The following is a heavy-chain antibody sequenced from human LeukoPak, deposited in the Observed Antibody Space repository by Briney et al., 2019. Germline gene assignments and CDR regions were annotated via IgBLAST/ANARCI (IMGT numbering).Heavy chain of an antibody. J-gene: IGHJ4*02. D-gene: IGHD1-26*01. CDR3: AKPSSGNYPPTGY. CDR1: GFSFSSYW. Sequence: GGSLRLSCEASGFSFSSYWMSWVRQAPGKGLEWVANIKQDGSGKYYVDSVKGRFTISRDNSKNTLYLQINSLRAEDTAVYYCAKPSSGNYPPTGYWGQGTLVTASS. CDR2: IKQDGSGK. V-gene: IGHV3-7*03.